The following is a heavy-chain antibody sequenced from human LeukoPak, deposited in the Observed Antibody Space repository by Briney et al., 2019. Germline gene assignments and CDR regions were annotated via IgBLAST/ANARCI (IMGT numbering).Heavy chain of an antibody. D-gene: IGHD1-14*01. CDR2: IYSGGRT. CDR1: GFTFSSSY. V-gene: IGHV3-53*01. CDR3: AREPGTTLDY. Sequence: PGGSLRLSCAASGFTFSSSYMSWVRQAPGRGLEWVSVIYSGGRTDYTDSVKGRFTISRDKSKNTLYLQMNGLRVEDTAVYYCAREPGTTLDYWGQGTLVTVSS. J-gene: IGHJ4*02.